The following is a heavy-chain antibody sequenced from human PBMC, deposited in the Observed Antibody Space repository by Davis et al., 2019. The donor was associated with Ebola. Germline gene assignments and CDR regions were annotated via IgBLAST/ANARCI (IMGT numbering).Heavy chain of an antibody. J-gene: IGHJ6*02. Sequence: GESLKISCAASGFTFGSYEMNWVRQAPGKGLEWVSYISSSGSTIYYADSVKGRFTISRDNAKNSLYLQMNSLRAEDTAVYYCARDSPSVGFGMDVWGQGTTVTVSS. CDR2: ISSSGSTI. CDR1: GFTFGSYE. CDR3: ARDSPSVGFGMDV. D-gene: IGHD4-23*01. V-gene: IGHV3-48*03.